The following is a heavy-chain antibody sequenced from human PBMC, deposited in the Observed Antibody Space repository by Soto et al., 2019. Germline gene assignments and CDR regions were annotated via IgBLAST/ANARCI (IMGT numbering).Heavy chain of an antibody. CDR2: IYPSDSDT. CDR3: ARHRGSSSWYSRWFDP. J-gene: IGHJ5*02. V-gene: IGHV5-51*01. Sequence: GESLKISCKGSGYSFTSYWIGWVRQMPGKGLEWMGIIYPSDSDTRYSPSFQGQVTISADKSISTAYLQWSSVKASDTAMYYCARHRGSSSWYSRWFDPWGQGTLVTVSS. CDR1: GYSFTSYW. D-gene: IGHD6-13*01.